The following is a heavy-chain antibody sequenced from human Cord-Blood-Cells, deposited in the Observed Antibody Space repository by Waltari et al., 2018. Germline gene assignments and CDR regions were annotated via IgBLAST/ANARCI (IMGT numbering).Heavy chain of an antibody. V-gene: IGHV3-21*01. Sequence: EVQLVESGGGLVKPGGALRLSCAASGLPFSSYSMNWVRQAPGKVLEWVSSISSSSSYIYYADSVKGRFTISRDNAKNSLYLQMNSLRAEDTAVYYCARAGRDAFDIWGQGTMVTVSS. CDR2: ISSSSSYI. CDR1: GLPFSSYS. J-gene: IGHJ3*02. CDR3: ARAGRDAFDI.